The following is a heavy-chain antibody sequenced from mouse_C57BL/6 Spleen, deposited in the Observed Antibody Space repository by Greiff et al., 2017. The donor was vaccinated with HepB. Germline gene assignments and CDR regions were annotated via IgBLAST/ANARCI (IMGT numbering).Heavy chain of an antibody. CDR2: ISDGGSYT. CDR1: GFTFSSYA. CDR3: ARKRYDDYFDY. D-gene: IGHD2-14*01. V-gene: IGHV5-4*01. J-gene: IGHJ2*01. Sequence: EVQGVESGGGLVKPGGSLKLSCAASGFTFSSYAMSWVRQTPEKRLEWVATISDGGSYTYYPDNVKGRFTISRDNAKNNLYLQMSHLKSEETAMYYCARKRYDDYFDYWGQGTTLTVSS.